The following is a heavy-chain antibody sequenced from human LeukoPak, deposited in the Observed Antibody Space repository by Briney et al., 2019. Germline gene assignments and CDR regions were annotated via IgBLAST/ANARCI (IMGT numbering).Heavy chain of an antibody. V-gene: IGHV3-30*18. CDR1: GFTFSSYA. D-gene: IGHD2-15*01. CDR3: AKVRTQYCSSGNCFNYYFEY. CDR2: ISYDGSNK. J-gene: IGHJ4*02. Sequence: GRSLRLSCAASGFTFSSYAMHWVRQAPGKGLEWVAVISYDGSNKYYAHSVKGRFTISRDNSKNTLYLQMNSLRSEDAAVYYCAKVRTQYCSSGNCFNYYFEYWGQGTLVTVSS.